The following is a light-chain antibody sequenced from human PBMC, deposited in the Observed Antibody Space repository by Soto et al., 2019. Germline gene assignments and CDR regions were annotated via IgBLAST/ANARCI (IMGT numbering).Light chain of an antibody. J-gene: IGKJ1*01. CDR1: QSISSW. V-gene: IGKV1-5*01. Sequence: DIQMTQSPSTLSASVGERVTITCRASQSISSWLAWYQQKPRKAPKLLIYDASSLESGVQSRFSGSGSGTEFTLTISSLHPDDFATYYCQQDNSLWTFGQGTKVDI. CDR3: QQDNSLWT. CDR2: DAS.